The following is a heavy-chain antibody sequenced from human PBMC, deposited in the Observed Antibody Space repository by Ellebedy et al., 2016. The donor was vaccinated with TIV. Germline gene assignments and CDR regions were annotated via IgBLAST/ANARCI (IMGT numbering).Heavy chain of an antibody. J-gene: IGHJ2*01. V-gene: IGHV3-7*01. CDR3: ARAIYGASYL. CDR2: INEDGTKK. CDR1: GFTLTNFW. Sequence: GGSLRLSCTASGFTLTNFWMTWVRQAPGKGLEWVANINEDGTKKHYVDSVKGRFTISRDTAGNSLSLQMNSLGAEDTAVYYCARAIYGASYLWGRGTLVTVSS. D-gene: IGHD4/OR15-4a*01.